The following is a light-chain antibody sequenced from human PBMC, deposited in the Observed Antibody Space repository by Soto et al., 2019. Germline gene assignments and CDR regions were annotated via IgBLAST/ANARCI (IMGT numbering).Light chain of an antibody. CDR3: QQYYSYPIT. V-gene: IGKV1D-16*01. CDR2: AAS. Sequence: DIHMTHSPSSLSASVGDRVTMSCRASQSIRSWLAWYQQKPGKAPKLLIYAASTLQSGVPSRFSGSGSGTDFTLTISCLQSEDFATYYCQQYYSYPITFGQGRLLEIK. J-gene: IGKJ5*01. CDR1: QSIRSW.